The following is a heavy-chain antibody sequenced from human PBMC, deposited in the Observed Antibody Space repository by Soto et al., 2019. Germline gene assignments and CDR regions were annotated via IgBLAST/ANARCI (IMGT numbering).Heavy chain of an antibody. J-gene: IGHJ3*02. CDR1: AFTFSSYG. CDR2: IWYDGGNK. CDR3: ARASRSTFGGAFDAFDI. Sequence: QVQLVESGGGVVQPGTSLRLSCAASAFTFSSYGMHWVRQAPGKGLEWVAFIWYDGGNKYYADSVKGRFTISRDNSKNTLYLQMNSLRGEDTAVYYCARASRSTFGGAFDAFDIWGQGTMVTVSS. D-gene: IGHD3-16*01. V-gene: IGHV3-33*01.